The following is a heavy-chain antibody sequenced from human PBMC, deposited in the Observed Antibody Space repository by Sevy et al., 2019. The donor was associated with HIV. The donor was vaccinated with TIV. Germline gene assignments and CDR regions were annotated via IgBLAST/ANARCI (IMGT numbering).Heavy chain of an antibody. CDR3: VRESTYSSSWSRVWFDP. Sequence: ASVKVSCKASGYTFAGYYMHWVRQAPGQGLEWMGWINPNSGVTKYAQKFQGTVTMTRNTSISTAYMELSRLRSDDTAVYFCVRESTYSSSWSRVWFDPWGQRTLVTVSS. J-gene: IGHJ5*02. V-gene: IGHV1-2*02. D-gene: IGHD6-13*01. CDR2: INPNSGVT. CDR1: GYTFAGYY.